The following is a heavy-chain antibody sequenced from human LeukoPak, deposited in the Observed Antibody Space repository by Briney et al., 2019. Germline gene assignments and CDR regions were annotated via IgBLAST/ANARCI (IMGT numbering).Heavy chain of an antibody. D-gene: IGHD2-2*02. CDR2: INRDGSEK. J-gene: IGHJ4*02. Sequence: GGSLRLSCAASGFTFSSYWMSWVRQAPGKGLEWVANINRDGSEKYYGDSVKGRFTISRDNAQNTLYLQMNSLRAEDTAVYYCARGTALQDYWGQGTLVTVSS. CDR1: GFTFSSYW. CDR3: ARGTALQDY. V-gene: IGHV3-7*01.